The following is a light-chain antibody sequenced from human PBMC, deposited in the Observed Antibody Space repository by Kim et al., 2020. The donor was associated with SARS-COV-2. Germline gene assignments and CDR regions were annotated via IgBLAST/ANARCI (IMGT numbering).Light chain of an antibody. CDR2: DAS. J-gene: IGKJ5*01. Sequence: GKRTTPSSRAGQVFRGGYFAWDQQKPGQAPRLVMYDASTRATGIPDRFSGSGFGTDFTLTIRRLEPEDFAVYYCQQYAGPPITFGQGTRLEIK. CDR3: QQYAGPPIT. CDR1: QVFRGGY. V-gene: IGKV3-20*01.